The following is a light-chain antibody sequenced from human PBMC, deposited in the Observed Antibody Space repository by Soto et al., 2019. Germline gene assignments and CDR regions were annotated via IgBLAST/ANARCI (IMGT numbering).Light chain of an antibody. J-gene: IGKJ4*01. CDR1: QSVSSQ. CDR2: DAS. CDR3: QQYGYSAT. V-gene: IGKV3-11*01. Sequence: EIVLTQSPATLSLSPGERATLSCRASQSVSSQLAWYQQRPGQAPRLLIYDASNRATGIPDRFSGSGSGTDFTLTISRLEPEDFAVYYCQQYGYSATFGGGTKVDIK.